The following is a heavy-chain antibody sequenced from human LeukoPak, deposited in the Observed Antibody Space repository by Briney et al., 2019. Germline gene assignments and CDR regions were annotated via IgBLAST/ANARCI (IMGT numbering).Heavy chain of an antibody. CDR2: ISSSSSYI. D-gene: IGHD3-10*01. CDR3: ARGQWFGEFDY. Sequence: PGGSLRLSCAASGFTSSTYSMNWVRQAPGKGLEWVSSISSSSSYIYYADSVKGRFTISRDNAKNSLYLQMNSLRAEDTAVYYCARGQWFGEFDYWGQGTLVTVSS. CDR1: GFTSSTYS. J-gene: IGHJ4*02. V-gene: IGHV3-21*01.